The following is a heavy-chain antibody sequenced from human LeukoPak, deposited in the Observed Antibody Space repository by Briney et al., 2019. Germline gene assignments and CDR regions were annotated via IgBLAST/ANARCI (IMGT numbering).Heavy chain of an antibody. CDR1: GFPFNRFA. J-gene: IGHJ4*02. D-gene: IGHD2-8*01. Sequence: GGSLRLSCTGGGFPFNRFAMNWVRQAPGQGLEWVSGLRRGGETRNYADSVKGRFTVSRDASKNMVFLQMNDLRPEDTAVYYCAKEQRIRHCSEGVCMEGYYFDYWGQGSLVTVSS. V-gene: IGHV3-23*01. CDR3: AKEQRIRHCSEGVCMEGYYFDY. CDR2: LRRGGETR.